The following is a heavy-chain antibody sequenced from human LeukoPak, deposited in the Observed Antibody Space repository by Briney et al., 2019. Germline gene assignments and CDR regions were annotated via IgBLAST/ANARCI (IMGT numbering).Heavy chain of an antibody. V-gene: IGHV4-39*07. J-gene: IGHJ6*03. CDR1: GGSISSDNYY. CDR3: ARDGRGLGFYYYYMDV. CDR2: IYCGST. Sequence: SETLSLTCTVSGGSISSDNYYWGWIRQPPGKGLEFIGSIYCGSTYYNPSLKSRVTISVDTSKNQFSLKLSSVTAADTAVYYCARDGRGLGFYYYYMDVWGKGTTVTVSS.